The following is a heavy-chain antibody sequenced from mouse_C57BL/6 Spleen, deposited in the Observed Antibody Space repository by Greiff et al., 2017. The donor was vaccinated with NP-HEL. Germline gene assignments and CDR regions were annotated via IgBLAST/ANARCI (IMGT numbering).Heavy chain of an antibody. J-gene: IGHJ1*03. D-gene: IGHD1-1*01. V-gene: IGHV3-6*01. Sequence: EVQLQESGPGLVKPSQSLSLTCSVTGYSITSGYYWNWIRQFPGNKLEWMGYISYDGSNNYNPSLKNRISITRDTAKNQFFLKLNSVTTEDTATYYCERGRHPYYGSSYWYFDVWGTGTTVTVSS. CDR1: GYSITSGYY. CDR3: ERGRHPYYGSSYWYFDV. CDR2: ISYDGSN.